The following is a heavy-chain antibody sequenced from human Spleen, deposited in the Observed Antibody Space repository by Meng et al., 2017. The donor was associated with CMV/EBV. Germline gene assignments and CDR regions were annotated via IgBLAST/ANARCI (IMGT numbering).Heavy chain of an antibody. J-gene: IGHJ4*02. CDR3: AKDRGYYDSSGYPN. V-gene: IGHV3-53*01. D-gene: IGHD3-22*01. CDR2: IYSGGST. Sequence: GESLKISCAASGFTVSSNYMSWVRQAPGKGLEWVSVIYSGGSTYYADSVKGRFTISRDNSKNTLYLQMNSLRAEDTAVYYCAKDRGYYDSSGYPNWGQGTLVTVSS. CDR1: GFTVSSNY.